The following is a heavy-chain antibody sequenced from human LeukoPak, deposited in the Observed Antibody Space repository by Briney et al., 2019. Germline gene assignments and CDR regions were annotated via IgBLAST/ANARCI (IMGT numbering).Heavy chain of an antibody. CDR1: GYGFTGYY. Sequence: ASVKVSSKASGYGFTGYYMHWVRQAPGQGLEWMGWINPDSGGTNYGMKFRGWVTMTRDTSISTAYMELSRLSSDDTAVYYCARTGVSGDFDYWGQGTLVTVSS. V-gene: IGHV1-2*04. J-gene: IGHJ4*02. D-gene: IGHD1-1*01. CDR2: INPDSGGT. CDR3: ARTGVSGDFDY.